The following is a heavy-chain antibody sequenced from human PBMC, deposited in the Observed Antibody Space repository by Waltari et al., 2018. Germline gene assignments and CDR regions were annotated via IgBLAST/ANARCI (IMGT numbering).Heavy chain of an antibody. CDR1: GFTFSSYA. J-gene: IGHJ4*02. D-gene: IGHD3-10*01. CDR3: ARGDYGSGSYPLF. CDR2: ISYDGSNK. Sequence: QVQLVESGGGVVQPGRSLRLSCAASGFTFSSYAMSWVRQAPGKGLEWVAVISYDGSNKYYADSVKGRFTISRDNSKNTLYLQMNSLRAEDTAVYYCARGDYGSGSYPLFWGQGTLVTVSS. V-gene: IGHV3-30*04.